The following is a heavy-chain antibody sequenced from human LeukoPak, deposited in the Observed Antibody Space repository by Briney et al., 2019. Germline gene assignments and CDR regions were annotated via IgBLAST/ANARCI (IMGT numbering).Heavy chain of an antibody. CDR3: ATFEAYCSGGSCYSSALGYFQH. D-gene: IGHD2-15*01. J-gene: IGHJ1*01. Sequence: ASVKVSCKVSGYTLTELSMHWVRQAPGKGLEWMGGFDPEDGETIYAQKVQGRVTMTEDTSTDTAYMELNSLRSEDTAVYYCATFEAYCSGGSCYSSALGYFQHWGQGTLVTVSS. V-gene: IGHV1-24*01. CDR2: FDPEDGET. CDR1: GYTLTELS.